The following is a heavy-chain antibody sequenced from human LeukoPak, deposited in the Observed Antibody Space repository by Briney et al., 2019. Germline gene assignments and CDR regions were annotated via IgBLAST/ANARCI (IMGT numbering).Heavy chain of an antibody. V-gene: IGHV1-8*01. CDR2: MNPNSANT. J-gene: IGHJ5*02. CDR3: ARAPGSSSWYGGYWFDP. CDR1: GYTFTSYD. Sequence: ASVKVSCKASGYTFTSYDINWVRQATGQGLEWMGWMNPNSANTGYAQKFQGRVTMARNTSISTAYMELSSLRSEDTAVYYCARAPGSSSWYGGYWFDPWGQGTLVSVSS. D-gene: IGHD6-13*01.